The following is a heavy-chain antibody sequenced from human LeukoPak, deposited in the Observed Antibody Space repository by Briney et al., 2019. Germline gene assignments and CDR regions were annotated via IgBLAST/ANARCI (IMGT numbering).Heavy chain of an antibody. Sequence: PSETLSLTCAVYGGSFSGYYWSWIRQPPGKGLEWIGEINHSGSTNYNPSLKVRFTISETSPKNSFSLNLTCVPPGHPPVYYWGSTNYNPSLKSRVTISVDTSKNQFSLKLSSVTAADTAVYYCARGVVYQGYGPAGLDYWGQGTLVTVSS. V-gene: IGHV4-34*01. CDR1: GGSFSGYY. J-gene: IGHJ4*02. CDR2: INHSGST. CDR3: GSTNYNPSLKSRVTISVDTSKNQFSLKLSSVTAADTAVYYCARGVVYQGYGPAGLDY. D-gene: IGHD3-10*01.